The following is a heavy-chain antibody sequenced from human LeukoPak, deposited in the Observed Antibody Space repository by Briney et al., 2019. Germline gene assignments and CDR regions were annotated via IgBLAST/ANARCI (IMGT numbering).Heavy chain of an antibody. V-gene: IGHV4-39*07. Sequence: SETLSLTCTVSGGSILSSSYYWGWIRQPPGKGLEWIGSIYYSGTTDYNPSLKSRVTISVDTSKNQFSLKLSSVTAADTAVYYCARAYGSGSYYNVYFWFDPWGQGTLVTVSS. J-gene: IGHJ5*02. CDR1: GGSILSSSYY. D-gene: IGHD3-10*01. CDR2: IYYSGTT. CDR3: ARAYGSGSYYNVYFWFDP.